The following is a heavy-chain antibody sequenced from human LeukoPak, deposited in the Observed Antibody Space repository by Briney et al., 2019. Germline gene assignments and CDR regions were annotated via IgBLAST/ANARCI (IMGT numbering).Heavy chain of an antibody. CDR2: IKEDGSEI. D-gene: IGHD6-6*01. J-gene: IGHJ3*02. Sequence: PGGSLRLSCEASAFTFSSYWMSWVRQAPGKGLEWVANIKEDGSEINYVDSVKSRFTISRDNAKNSLFLQMNSLRVEDTAVYYCARGPWVVHGSSETYDAFDIWGQGTMVTVSS. CDR3: ARGPWVVHGSSETYDAFDI. CDR1: AFTFSSYW. V-gene: IGHV3-7*01.